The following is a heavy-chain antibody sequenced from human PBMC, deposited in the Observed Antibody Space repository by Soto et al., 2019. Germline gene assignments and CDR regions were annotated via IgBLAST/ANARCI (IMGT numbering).Heavy chain of an antibody. D-gene: IGHD2-2*02. V-gene: IGHV3-15*01. CDR2: IKSKTDGGTT. Sequence: PGGSLRLSCAASGFTFSNAWMSWVRQAPGKGLEWVGRIKSKTDGGTTDYAAPVKGRFTISRDDSKNTLYLQMNSLKTEDTAVYYCTPDVTRCSSTSCYIGFGYWGQGTLVTVSS. CDR3: TPDVTRCSSTSCYIGFGY. J-gene: IGHJ4*02. CDR1: GFTFSNAW.